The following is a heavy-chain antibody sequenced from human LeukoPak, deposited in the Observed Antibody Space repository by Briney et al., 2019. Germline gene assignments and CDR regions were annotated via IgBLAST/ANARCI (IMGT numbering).Heavy chain of an antibody. Sequence: ASVKVSCKASGYSFTSNYIHWVRQATGQGLEWMGMIYPRDGSTSYAQKFQGRVTVTRDTSTSTVHMELSGLRSEDTAVYYCARDQEAFDYWGQGTLVTVSS. V-gene: IGHV1-46*01. CDR1: GYSFTSNY. J-gene: IGHJ4*02. CDR3: ARDQEAFDY. CDR2: IYPRDGST.